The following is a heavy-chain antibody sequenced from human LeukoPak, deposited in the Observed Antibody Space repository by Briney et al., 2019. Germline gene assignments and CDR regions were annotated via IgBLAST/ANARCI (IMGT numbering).Heavy chain of an antibody. J-gene: IGHJ4*02. CDR1: GFTFSSYA. CDR3: ARAPRAAANFDS. CDR2: ISYDGSNK. Sequence: VVQPGRSLRLSCAASGFTFSSYAMHWVRQAPGKGLGWVAVISYDGSNKYYADSVKGRFTISRDNSKKTLYLQMSSLRAEDTAVYYCARAPRAAANFDSWGQGTLVTVSS. D-gene: IGHD6-13*01. V-gene: IGHV3-30-3*01.